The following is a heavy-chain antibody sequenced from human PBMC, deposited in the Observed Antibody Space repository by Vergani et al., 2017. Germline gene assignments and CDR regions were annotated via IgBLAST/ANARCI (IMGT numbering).Heavy chain of an antibody. CDR2: ISGSGGST. CDR3: AKDRRSYSSSWSTNWFDP. Sequence: EVQLLESGGGLVQPGGSLRLSCAASGFTFSSYAMSWVRQAPGKGLEWVSAISGSGGSTYYADSVKGRFTISRDNSKNTLYLQMNSLRAEDTAVYYCAKDRRSYSSSWSTNWFDPWGQGTLVTVSS. J-gene: IGHJ5*02. V-gene: IGHV3-23*01. CDR1: GFTFSSYA. D-gene: IGHD6-13*01.